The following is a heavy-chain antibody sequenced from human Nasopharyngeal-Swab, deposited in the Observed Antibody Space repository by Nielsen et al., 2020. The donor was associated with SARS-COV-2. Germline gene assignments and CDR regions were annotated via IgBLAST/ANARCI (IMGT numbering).Heavy chain of an antibody. J-gene: IGHJ4*02. CDR2: ISGSGGST. Sequence: VRQMPGKGLAWVSAISGSGGSTYYADSVKGRFTISRDNSKNTLYLQMNSLRAEDTAVYYCAKDPFYDFWSGYYFDYWGQGTLVTISS. V-gene: IGHV3-23*01. CDR3: AKDPFYDFWSGYYFDY. D-gene: IGHD3-3*01.